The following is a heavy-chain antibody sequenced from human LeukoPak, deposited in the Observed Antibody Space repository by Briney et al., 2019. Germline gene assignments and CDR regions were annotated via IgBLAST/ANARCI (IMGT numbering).Heavy chain of an antibody. CDR1: GGTFSSYA. CDR3: AQSLYYQYCSSTSCYPEGNAFDI. D-gene: IGHD2-2*01. Sequence: SVKVSCKASGGTFSSYAISWVRQAPGQGLEWMGRIIPILGIANYAQKFQGRVTITADKSTSTAYMELSSLRSEDTAVYYCAQSLYYQYCSSTSCYPEGNAFDIWGQGTMVTVSS. V-gene: IGHV1-69*04. CDR2: IIPILGIA. J-gene: IGHJ3*02.